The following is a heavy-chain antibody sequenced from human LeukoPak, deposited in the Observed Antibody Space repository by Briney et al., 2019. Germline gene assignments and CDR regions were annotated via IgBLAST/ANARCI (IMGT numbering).Heavy chain of an antibody. CDR1: GFTFSNAW. Sequence: GGSLRLSCAASGFTFSNAWMSWVRQAPGKGLEWVGRIKSKTDGGTTDYAAPVKGRFTISRDDSKNTLYLQMNSLKTEDTAVYNCTTDMVQGVSYAFDIWGQGTMVTVSS. J-gene: IGHJ3*02. D-gene: IGHD3-10*01. CDR2: IKSKTDGGTT. CDR3: TTDMVQGVSYAFDI. V-gene: IGHV3-15*01.